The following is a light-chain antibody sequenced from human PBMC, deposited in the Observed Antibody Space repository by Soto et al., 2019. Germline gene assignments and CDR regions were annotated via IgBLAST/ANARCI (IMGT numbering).Light chain of an antibody. J-gene: IGLJ2*01. CDR2: EVS. CDR1: NRDGGGFNY. V-gene: IGLV2-14*01. CDR3: SSYTSSSTRV. Sequence: QAVLKLPGSLAGSPGPAMTIPCPGTNRDGGGFNYCLWYQQHPGKAPKLMIYEVSNRPSGVSNRFSGSKSGNTASLTISGLQAEDEADYYCSSYTSSSTRVFGGGTKVTVL.